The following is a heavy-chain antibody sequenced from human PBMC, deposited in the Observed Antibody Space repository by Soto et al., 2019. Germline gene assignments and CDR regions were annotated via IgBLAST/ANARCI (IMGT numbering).Heavy chain of an antibody. CDR1: GGSFSGYY. D-gene: IGHD5-18*01. CDR3: ARVARWIQLWTIDY. J-gene: IGHJ4*02. CDR2: INHSGST. V-gene: IGHV4-34*01. Sequence: HSESLSLTCAVYGGSFSGYYWSWIRQPPGKGLEWIGEINHSGSTNYNPSLKSRVTISVDTSKNQFSLKLSSVTAADTAVYYCARVARWIQLWTIDYWGQGTLVTVSS.